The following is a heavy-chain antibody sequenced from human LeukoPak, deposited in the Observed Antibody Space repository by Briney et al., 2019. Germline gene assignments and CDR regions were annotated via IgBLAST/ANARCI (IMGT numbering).Heavy chain of an antibody. Sequence: SGTLSLTCAVSGGSISSSNWWSWVRRPPGKGLEWIGEIYHSGSTNYNPSLKSRVTISVDKSKNQFSLKLSSVTAADTAVYYCARGPYYYDSSGYYIPYYGMDVWGQGTTVTVSS. CDR2: IYHSGST. V-gene: IGHV4-4*02. J-gene: IGHJ6*02. CDR3: ARGPYYYDSSGYYIPYYGMDV. D-gene: IGHD3-22*01. CDR1: GGSISSSNW.